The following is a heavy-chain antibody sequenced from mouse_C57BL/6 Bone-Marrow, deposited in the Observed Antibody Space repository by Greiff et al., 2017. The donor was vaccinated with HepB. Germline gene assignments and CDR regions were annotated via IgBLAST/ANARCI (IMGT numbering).Heavy chain of an antibody. CDR1: GYAFSSSW. D-gene: IGHD2-4*01. CDR2: IYPGDGDT. CDR3: ARRRIYYDYVGGYYYAMDY. J-gene: IGHJ4*01. Sequence: QVQLKQSGPELVKPGASVKISCKASGYAFSSSWMNWVKQRPGKGLEWIGRIYPGDGDTNYNGKFKGKATLTADKSSSTAYMQLSSLTSEDSAVYFCARRRIYYDYVGGYYYAMDYWGQGTSVTVSS. V-gene: IGHV1-82*01.